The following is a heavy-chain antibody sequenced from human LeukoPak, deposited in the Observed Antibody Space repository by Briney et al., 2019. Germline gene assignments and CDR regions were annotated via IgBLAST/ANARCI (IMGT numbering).Heavy chain of an antibody. Sequence: SVKVSCKASGGTFSSYAISWVRQAPGQGLEWMGGIIPIFGTANYAQKFQGRVTITADESTSTAYMELSSLRSEDTAVYYCARGGRDGYNPFDYWGQGTLVTVSS. V-gene: IGHV1-69*13. CDR3: ARGGRDGYNPFDY. CDR2: IIPIFGTA. J-gene: IGHJ4*02. CDR1: GGTFSSYA. D-gene: IGHD5-24*01.